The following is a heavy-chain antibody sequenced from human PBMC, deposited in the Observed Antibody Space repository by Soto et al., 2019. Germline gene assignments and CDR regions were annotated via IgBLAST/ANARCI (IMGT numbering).Heavy chain of an antibody. CDR1: GITVSGNS. J-gene: IGHJ4*02. CDR2: MYSGGTT. CDR3: ARERDGVVDY. D-gene: IGHD2-15*01. V-gene: IGHV3-66*01. Sequence: EVQLVESGGGLVQPGESLRLSCAASGITVSGNSMNWVRQAPGKGLEGVSVMYSGGTTYYADSVKGRFTISRDSSRNTYFLHINSLRGEDTAVYYCARERDGVVDYWGQGTLGTVSS.